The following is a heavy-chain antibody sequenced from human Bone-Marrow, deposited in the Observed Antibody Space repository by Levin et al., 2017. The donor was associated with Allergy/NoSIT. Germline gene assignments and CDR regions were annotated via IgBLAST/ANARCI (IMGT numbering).Heavy chain of an antibody. CDR1: GYTFTGYY. CDR2: INPNSGGT. CDR3: ARDLKNSLISSVGVVTPPPFDP. V-gene: IGHV1-2*02. D-gene: IGHD4-23*01. J-gene: IGHJ5*02. Sequence: GESLKISCKASGYTFTGYYMHWVRQAPGQGLEWMGWINPNSGGTNYAQKFQGRVTMTRDTSISTAYMELSRLRSDDTAVYYCARDLKNSLISSVGVVTPPPFDPWGQGTLVTVSS.